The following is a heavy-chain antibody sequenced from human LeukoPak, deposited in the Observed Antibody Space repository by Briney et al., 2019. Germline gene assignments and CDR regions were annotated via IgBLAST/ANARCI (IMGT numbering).Heavy chain of an antibody. CDR1: GFTFSNYW. J-gene: IGHJ4*02. V-gene: IGHV3-7*01. D-gene: IGHD1-14*01. CDR2: IKPSGSEK. CDR3: ARPNPAFGY. Sequence: GGSLRLSCEGSGFTFSNYWMTWVRQAPEKGLEWVANIKPSGSEKHYADSVEGRFTISRDNAKNSLYLQMNSLRADDTAVYYCARPNPAFGYWGQGTLVTVSS.